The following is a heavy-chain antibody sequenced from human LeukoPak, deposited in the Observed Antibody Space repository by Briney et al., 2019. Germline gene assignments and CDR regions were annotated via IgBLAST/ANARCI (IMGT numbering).Heavy chain of an antibody. J-gene: IGHJ4*02. CDR3: AKDGGGLLWFGELPTLDY. D-gene: IGHD3-10*01. CDR2: ISYDGSNK. V-gene: IGHV3-30*18. CDR1: GFTFSSYA. Sequence: GGSLRLSCAASGFTFSSYAMHWVRQAPGKGLEWVAVISYDGSNKYYADSVKGRFTISRDNSKNTLYLQMNSLRAEDTAVYYCAKDGGGLLWFGELPTLDYWGQGTLVTVSS.